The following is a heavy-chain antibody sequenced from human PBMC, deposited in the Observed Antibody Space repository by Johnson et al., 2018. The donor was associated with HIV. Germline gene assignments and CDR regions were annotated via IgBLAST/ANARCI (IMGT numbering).Heavy chain of an antibody. J-gene: IGHJ3*02. Sequence: VQLVESGGGLVQPGGSLRLSCAASGIIVTGNFMSWVRQAPGKGLEWVSVINAGGDTYSAHSVKGRFTISRDRSKNTVSLQMNSLRVEDTAVYYCARDDRPDGFDIWGQGTMVTVSS. CDR1: GIIVTGNF. D-gene: IGHD1-14*01. CDR3: ARDDRPDGFDI. V-gene: IGHV3-53*01. CDR2: INAGGDT.